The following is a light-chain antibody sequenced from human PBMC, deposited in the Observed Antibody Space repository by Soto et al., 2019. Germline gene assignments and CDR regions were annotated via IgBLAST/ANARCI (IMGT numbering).Light chain of an antibody. CDR2: EVS. J-gene: IGLJ3*02. CDR3: SSYARNRDIL. Sequence: QSALTQPPSASGSPGQSVAISCTGTSSDVGGYRYVSWYQQHPGKAPKLMIYEVSKRPSGVPDRVSGSKSGNTASLTVSGLQAEDEADYYCSSYARNRDILFGGGTKLTVL. V-gene: IGLV2-8*01. CDR1: SSDVGGYRY.